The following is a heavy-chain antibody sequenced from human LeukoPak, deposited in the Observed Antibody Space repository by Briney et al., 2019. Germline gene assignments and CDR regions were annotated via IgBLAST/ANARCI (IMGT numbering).Heavy chain of an antibody. D-gene: IGHD3-9*01. CDR2: INSDGSST. V-gene: IGHV3-74*01. Sequence: GSLRLSCAASGFPFISYWMHWVRQAPGKGLVWVSRINSDGSSTSYADSVKGRFTISRDNSKNTLYLQMNSLRAEDTAVYFCARDYDILTGSAFDIWGQGTMVTVSS. J-gene: IGHJ3*02. CDR1: GFPFISYW. CDR3: ARDYDILTGSAFDI.